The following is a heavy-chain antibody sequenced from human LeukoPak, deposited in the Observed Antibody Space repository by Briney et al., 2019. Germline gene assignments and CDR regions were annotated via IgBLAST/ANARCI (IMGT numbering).Heavy chain of an antibody. V-gene: IGHV4-34*01. CDR3: ARGPVVVPAAMRVRWFDP. CDR2: INHSGST. CDR1: GGSFSGYY. D-gene: IGHD2-2*01. Sequence: PSETLSLTCAVYGGSFSGYYWSWIRPPPGKGLEWIGEINHSGSTNYNPSLKSRVTISVDTSKNQFSLKLSSVTAADTAVYYCARGPVVVPAAMRVRWFDPWGQGTLVTVSS. J-gene: IGHJ5*02.